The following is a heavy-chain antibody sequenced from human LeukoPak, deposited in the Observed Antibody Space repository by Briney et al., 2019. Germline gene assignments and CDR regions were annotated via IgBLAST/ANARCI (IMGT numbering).Heavy chain of an antibody. CDR2: INPNSGDT. D-gene: IGHD6-19*01. V-gene: IGHV1-2*02. J-gene: IGHJ4*02. CDR1: GYTFTDYY. CDR3: ARDYSNGWYGDFDY. Sequence: GASVKVSCKASGYTFTDYYMHWVRQAPGQGLEWPGWINPNSGDTYYAQKFQGRVTMTRDTSISTAYMELRSLRSDDTAIYYCARDYSNGWYGDFDYWGQGTLVTVSS.